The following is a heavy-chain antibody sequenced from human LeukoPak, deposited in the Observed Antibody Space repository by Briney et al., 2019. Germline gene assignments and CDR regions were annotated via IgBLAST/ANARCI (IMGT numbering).Heavy chain of an antibody. CDR2: INPSGGST. CDR1: GYTFTSYY. Sequence: ASVKVSCKASGYTFTSYYMHWVRQAPGQGLEWMGIINPSGGSTGYAQKFQGRVTMTRDTSTSTVYMEPSSLRSEDTAVYYCARVGIDVDTATHYFDYWGQGTLVTVSS. V-gene: IGHV1-46*01. CDR3: ARVGIDVDTATHYFDY. D-gene: IGHD5-18*01. J-gene: IGHJ4*02.